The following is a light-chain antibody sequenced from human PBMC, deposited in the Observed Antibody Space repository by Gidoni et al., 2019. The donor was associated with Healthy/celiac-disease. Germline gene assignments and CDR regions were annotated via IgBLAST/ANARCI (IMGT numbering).Light chain of an antibody. Sequence: EIVMTQSPATLSVSPGERATLSCRASQSVSSNLAWYQQKPGQAPRLLIYGASTRATGIPARWSRSGSGREFTLTISSLQAEEVVVYYCQQYNNWRPFTFXXXTRLEIK. CDR1: QSVSSN. CDR3: QQYNNWRPFT. CDR2: GAS. J-gene: IGKJ5*01. V-gene: IGKV3-15*01.